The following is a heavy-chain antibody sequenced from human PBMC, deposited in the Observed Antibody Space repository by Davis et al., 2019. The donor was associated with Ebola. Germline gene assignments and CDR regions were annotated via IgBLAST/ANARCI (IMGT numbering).Heavy chain of an antibody. CDR1: GFIFSHYS. CDR2: ISSTSSFI. CDR3: ARVRESGMDV. J-gene: IGHJ6*02. V-gene: IGHV3-21*04. Sequence: GESLKISCAASGFIFSHYSMNWARQAPGKVLEWVSSISSTSSFIYYSDSVKGRFTISRDNAKHSLYLHMNNLRAEDTAVYYGARVRESGMDVWGQGTTVTVSS. D-gene: IGHD3-10*01.